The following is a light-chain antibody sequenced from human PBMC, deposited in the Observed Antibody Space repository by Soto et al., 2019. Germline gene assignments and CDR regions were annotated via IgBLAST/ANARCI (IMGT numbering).Light chain of an antibody. V-gene: IGKV1-27*01. J-gene: IGKJ4*01. CDR3: QKYNSDPLT. Sequence: DIQMTQSPSSLSASLGDRVTITCRASQVIGVYLAWIQQKPGKVPKLLIYAASTLQSGVPSRFSGSGSGTDFTLTISSLQPEDFATYYCQKYNSDPLTFGGGTNVEIK. CDR1: QVIGVY. CDR2: AAS.